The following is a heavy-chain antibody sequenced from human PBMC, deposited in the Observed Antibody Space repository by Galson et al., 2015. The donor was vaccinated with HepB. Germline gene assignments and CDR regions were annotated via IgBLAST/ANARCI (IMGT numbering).Heavy chain of an antibody. CDR2: ISWNSGSI. D-gene: IGHD6-6*01. CDR3: ARDRGTQLVGNYYYGMDV. V-gene: IGHV3-9*01. CDR1: GFTFDDYA. Sequence: SLRLSCAASGFTFDDYAMHWVRQAPGKGLEWVSGISWNSGSIGYADSVKGRFTISRDNAKNSLYLQMNSLRAEDTALYYCARDRGTQLVGNYYYGMDVWGQGTTVTVSS. J-gene: IGHJ6*02.